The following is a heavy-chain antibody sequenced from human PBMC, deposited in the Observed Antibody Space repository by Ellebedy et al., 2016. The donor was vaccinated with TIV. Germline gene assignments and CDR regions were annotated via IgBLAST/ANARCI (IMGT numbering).Heavy chain of an antibody. CDR3: AKGTSSGFNYDRVGCEY. CDR2: ISGGGDNT. CDR1: GFTFGSFA. J-gene: IGHJ4*02. Sequence: GESLKISCAASGFTFGSFAVHWVRQAPGKGLEWLSVISGGGDNTYHADSVKGRFTIIRDNSKNTLYLQMDRLRAEDTAVYYCAKGTSSGFNYDRVGCEYWGQGTLVTVSS. V-gene: IGHV3-23*01. D-gene: IGHD3-22*01.